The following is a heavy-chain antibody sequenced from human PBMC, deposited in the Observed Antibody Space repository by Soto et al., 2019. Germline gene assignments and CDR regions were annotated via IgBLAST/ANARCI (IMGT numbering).Heavy chain of an antibody. CDR1: GFTLSNYG. CDR3: ARDIARPTAKPFSYSYARHX. D-gene: IGHD1-26*01. CDR2: VSANNGHT. V-gene: IGHV1-18*01. Sequence: ASVKVSCKASGFTLSNYGRNWVRQAPGQGLEWMGCVSANNGHTNYAHNLQGRVSMTTDTSTSTAYMELRGLTFYDTAVYYCARDIARPTAKPFSYSYARHXRRQGTRFTAS. J-gene: IGHJ6*02.